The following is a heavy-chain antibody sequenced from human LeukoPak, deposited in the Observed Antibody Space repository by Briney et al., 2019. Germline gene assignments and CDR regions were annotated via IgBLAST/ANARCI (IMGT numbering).Heavy chain of an antibody. CDR1: GYTFTGYY. J-gene: IGHJ4*02. Sequence: SVKVSCKASGYTFTGYYMHWVRQAPGQRLEWMGWINAGNGNTKYSQKFQGRVTITRDTSASTAYMELSSLRSEDTAVYYCARDQVADRLDYWGQGTLVTVSS. CDR3: ARDQVADRLDY. V-gene: IGHV1-3*01. D-gene: IGHD5-12*01. CDR2: INAGNGNT.